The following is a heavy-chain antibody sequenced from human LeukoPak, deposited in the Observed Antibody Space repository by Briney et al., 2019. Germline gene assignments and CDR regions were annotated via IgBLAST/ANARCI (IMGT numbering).Heavy chain of an antibody. J-gene: IGHJ3*02. Sequence: PSETLSLTCAVSADSFSSHYWTWIRQAPGKGLEWIGYISYIGSTNYNPSLKSRVTISLDTPKNQFSPKLSSVPAADTTVYYCAGDLVTVTKAFDIWGQGTMVSVSS. CDR2: ISYIGST. CDR3: AGDLVTVTKAFDI. D-gene: IGHD4-17*01. CDR1: ADSFSSHY. V-gene: IGHV4-59*11.